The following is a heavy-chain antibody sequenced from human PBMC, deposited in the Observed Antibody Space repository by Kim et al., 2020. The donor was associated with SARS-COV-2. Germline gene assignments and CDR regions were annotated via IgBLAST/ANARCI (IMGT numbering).Heavy chain of an antibody. CDR1: GFSFSTYG. D-gene: IGHD3-3*02. CDR2: ISYDGSKK. V-gene: IGHV3-30*03. J-gene: IGHJ6*01. Sequence: GGSLRLSCAASGFSFSTYGMHWVRQAPGKGLEWVALISYDGSKKYYADSVQGRFTISRESSKNTLNLQMNSLRGEDTAVYYCARVGISLNYYYYGMDVWG. CDR3: ARVGISLNYYYYGMDV.